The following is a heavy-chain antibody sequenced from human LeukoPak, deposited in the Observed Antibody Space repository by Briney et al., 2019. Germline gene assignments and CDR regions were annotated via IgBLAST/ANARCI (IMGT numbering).Heavy chain of an antibody. J-gene: IGHJ4*02. CDR1: GFPFSSYG. V-gene: IGHV3-30*18. CDR2: ISYDGSNK. Sequence: GGSLRLSCAASGFPFSSYGMHWVRQAPGKGLEWVAVISYDGSNKYYADSVKGRFTISRDNSKNTLYLQMNSLRAEDTAVYYCAKDKGGPRGSSWLFDYWGQGTLVTVSS. CDR3: AKDKGGPRGSSWLFDY. D-gene: IGHD6-13*01.